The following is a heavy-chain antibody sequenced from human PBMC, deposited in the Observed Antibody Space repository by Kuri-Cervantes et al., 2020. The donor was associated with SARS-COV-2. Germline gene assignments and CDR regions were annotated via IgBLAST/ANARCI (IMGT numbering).Heavy chain of an antibody. CDR2: IKQDGSEK. Sequence: GESLKISCAASGFTCSSYWMSWVRQAPGKGLEWVANIKQDGSEKYYVDSVKGRFTISRDNAKNSLYLQMNSLRAEDTAVYYCARWGVYYFDYWGQGTLVTVSS. V-gene: IGHV3-7*01. CDR3: ARWGVYYFDY. J-gene: IGHJ4*02. D-gene: IGHD3-16*01. CDR1: GFTCSSYW.